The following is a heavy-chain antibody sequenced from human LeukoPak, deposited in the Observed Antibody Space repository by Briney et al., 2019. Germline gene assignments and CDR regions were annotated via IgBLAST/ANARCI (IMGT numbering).Heavy chain of an antibody. D-gene: IGHD2-2*01. V-gene: IGHV1-69*01. CDR2: IIPIFGTA. CDR1: GGTFISYA. CDR3: ARVVVPAAIGLWANYYYGMDV. J-gene: IGHJ6*04. Sequence: SVKVSCKASGGTFISYAISWVRQAPGQGLEWMGGIIPIFGTANYAQKFQGRVTITADESTNTAYMELSSLRSEDTAVYYCARVVVPAAIGLWANYYYGMDVWGKGTTVTVSS.